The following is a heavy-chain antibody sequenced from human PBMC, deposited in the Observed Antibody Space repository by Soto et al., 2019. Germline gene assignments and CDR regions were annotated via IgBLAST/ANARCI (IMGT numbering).Heavy chain of an antibody. CDR2: ISYIGST. CDR3: ARGQKSSGYYYFDY. J-gene: IGHJ4*02. Sequence: SETLSLTCTVSGDSISSGDYYWSWIRQPPGKGLEWIAYISYIGSTYFNPSLKSRVTISEVTSKNQFSLKLSSVTAADTAVYFCARGQKSSGYYYFDYWGQGTLVTVSS. V-gene: IGHV4-30-4*08. D-gene: IGHD3-22*01. CDR1: GDSISSGDYY.